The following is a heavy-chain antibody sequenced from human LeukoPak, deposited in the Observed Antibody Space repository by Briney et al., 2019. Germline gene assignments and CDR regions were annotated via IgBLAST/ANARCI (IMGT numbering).Heavy chain of an antibody. CDR1: GFTFSDYY. D-gene: IGHD3-10*01. V-gene: IGHV3-11*04. CDR2: IGTSGSTK. CDR3: VKVAKYYYGSETYYFFEH. J-gene: IGHJ4*02. Sequence: PGGSLRLSCAASGFTFSDYYMSWIRQAPGKGLEWVSDIGTSGSTKYYADSVKGRFTISRDNAKNSLYLQMDSLRVEDTAIYYCVKVAKYYYGSETYYFFEHWGQGTPVTASS.